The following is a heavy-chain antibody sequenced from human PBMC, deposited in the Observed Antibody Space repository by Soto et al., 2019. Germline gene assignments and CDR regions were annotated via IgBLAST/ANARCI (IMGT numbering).Heavy chain of an antibody. V-gene: IGHV3-30-3*01. CDR1: GFAFSSYW. J-gene: IGHJ6*02. D-gene: IGHD1-26*01. CDR3: ARAWSYYYYYGMDV. CDR2: ISYDGSNK. Sequence: HPGGSLRLSCAASGFAFSSYWMHWVRQAPGKGLEWVAVISYDGSNKYYADSVKGRFTISRDNSKNTLYLQMNSLRAEDTAVYYCARAWSYYYYYGMDVWGQGTTVTVSS.